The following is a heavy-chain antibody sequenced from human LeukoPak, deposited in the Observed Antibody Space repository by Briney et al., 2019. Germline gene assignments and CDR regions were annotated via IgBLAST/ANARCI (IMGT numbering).Heavy chain of an antibody. Sequence: GESLKISCKGSGYSFTSYWIGWVRQMPGKGLEWMGIIYPGDSDTRYSPSFQGQVTISADKSISTAYLQWSSLKASDTAMYYCARHVTYYYDSSGYYQQYYFDYWGQGTLVTVSS. CDR3: ARHVTYYYDSSGYYQQYYFDY. CDR2: IYPGDSDT. V-gene: IGHV5-51*01. D-gene: IGHD3-22*01. CDR1: GYSFTSYW. J-gene: IGHJ4*02.